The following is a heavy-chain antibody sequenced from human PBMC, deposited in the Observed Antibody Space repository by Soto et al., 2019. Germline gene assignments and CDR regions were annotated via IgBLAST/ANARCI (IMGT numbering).Heavy chain of an antibody. CDR2: IKQDGSEE. J-gene: IGHJ4*02. V-gene: IGHV3-7*03. Sequence: ESGGGLVQPGGSLRLSCPASGFTFSSHWMTWVRQAPGKALEWVANIKQDGSEEYYVDSVKGRFTISRDNAKNSLFLQMNSLRAEDTAVYYCASRPSDRNYYGVFDYWGQGTLVTVSS. CDR3: ASRPSDRNYYGVFDY. CDR1: GFTFSSHW. D-gene: IGHD3-3*01.